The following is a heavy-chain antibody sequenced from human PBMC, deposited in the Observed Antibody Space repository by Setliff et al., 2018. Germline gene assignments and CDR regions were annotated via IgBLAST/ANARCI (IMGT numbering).Heavy chain of an antibody. CDR2: IYYSGNT. D-gene: IGHD3-3*01. CDR1: GGSIDSHY. V-gene: IGHV4-59*11. J-gene: IGHJ3*02. Sequence: SETLSLTCSVSGGSIDSHYWSWIRQPPGKGLEWIGSIYYSGNTNYNPSLKSRVTISIDTSKNQFSLKLSSVTAADTAVYHCARGKTFFGAFIRGFDIWGQGRMVTVSS. CDR3: ARGKTFFGAFIRGFDI.